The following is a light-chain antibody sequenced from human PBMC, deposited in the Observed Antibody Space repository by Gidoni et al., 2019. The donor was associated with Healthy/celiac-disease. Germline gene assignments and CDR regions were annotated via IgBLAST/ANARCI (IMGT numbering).Light chain of an antibody. V-gene: IGKV4-1*01. Sequence: DIVMIQARDSMAVSLGERATINCKSSQRVLYSSNNKNYLAWYQQKPGQPPKLLIYWASTRESGVPDRFSGSGSGTDFTLTISSLQAEDVAVYYCQQYYSTPRTFGQGTKVEIK. CDR1: QRVLYSSNNKNY. J-gene: IGKJ1*01. CDR3: QQYYSTPRT. CDR2: WAS.